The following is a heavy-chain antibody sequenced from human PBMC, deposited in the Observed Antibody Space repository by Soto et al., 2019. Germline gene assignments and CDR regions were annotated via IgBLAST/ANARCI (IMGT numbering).Heavy chain of an antibody. Sequence: SETLSLTCTVSGGSISSSSYYWGWIRQPPGKGLEWIGSIYYSGSTYYNPSLKSRVTISVDTSKNQFSLKLSSVTAADTAVYYCARASIAARHWFDPWGQGTLVTVSA. CDR3: ARASIAARHWFDP. CDR1: GGSISSSSYY. J-gene: IGHJ5*02. D-gene: IGHD6-6*01. CDR2: IYYSGST. V-gene: IGHV4-39*01.